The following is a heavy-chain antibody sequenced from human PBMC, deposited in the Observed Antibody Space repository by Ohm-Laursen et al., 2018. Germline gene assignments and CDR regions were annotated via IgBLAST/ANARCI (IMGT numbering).Heavy chain of an antibody. CDR1: GGSITSGGYY. CDR3: AREGSSSWGYFDY. J-gene: IGHJ4*02. CDR2: IYYSGST. V-gene: IGHV4-61*08. Sequence: SETLSLTCTVSGGSITSGGYYWSWIRQPPGKGLEWIGYIYYSGSTNYNPSLKSRVTISVDTSKNQFSLQLSSVTAADTAVYYCAREGSSSWGYFDYWGQGTLVTVSS. D-gene: IGHD6-13*01.